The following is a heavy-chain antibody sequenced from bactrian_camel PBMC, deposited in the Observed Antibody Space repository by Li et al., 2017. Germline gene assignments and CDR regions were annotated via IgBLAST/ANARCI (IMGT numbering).Heavy chain of an antibody. Sequence: VQLVESGGGLVQPGGSLRLSCAASGFTFSDYAMTWVRQAPGKGPEWVSSILGGGGATDYADSVKGRFTISRDNAKNTVYLLMNSLKPEDTAVYYCVRDLIGISWSGGYWGQGTQVTVS. D-gene: IGHD6*01. V-gene: IGHV3S31*01. CDR2: ILGGGGAT. J-gene: IGHJ6*01. CDR3: VRDLIGISWSGGY. CDR1: GFTFSDYA.